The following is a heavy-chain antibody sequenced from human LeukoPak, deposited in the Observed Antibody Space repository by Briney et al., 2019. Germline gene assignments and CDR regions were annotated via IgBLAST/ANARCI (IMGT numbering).Heavy chain of an antibody. CDR3: ARGRRGFCSGYYGSRSFDP. CDR2: MNPNSGNT. J-gene: IGHJ5*02. V-gene: IGHV1-8*01. CDR1: GYTFTSYD. D-gene: IGHD3-3*01. Sequence: ASVKVSCTASGYTFTSYDINWVRQATGQGLEWMGWMNPNSGNTGYAQKFQGRVTMTRNTSISTAYMELSSLRSEDTAVYYCARGRRGFCSGYYGSRSFDPWGQGTLVTVSS.